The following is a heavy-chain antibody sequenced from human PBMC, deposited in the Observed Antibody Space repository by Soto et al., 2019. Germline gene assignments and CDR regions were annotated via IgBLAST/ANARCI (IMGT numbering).Heavy chain of an antibody. D-gene: IGHD3-3*02. Sequence: SETLSLNRAVNGSFIAATNWWRCVRQPPGKGLEWIGEIYHSGSTNSSPSLKRRVTISVDKSKNQFSLKLSSVTAADTAVYYCASVLGNDAFDIRGQGTMVTVSS. CDR3: ASVLGNDAFDI. V-gene: IGHV4-4*02. CDR2: IYHSGST. CDR1: GSFIAATNW. J-gene: IGHJ3*02.